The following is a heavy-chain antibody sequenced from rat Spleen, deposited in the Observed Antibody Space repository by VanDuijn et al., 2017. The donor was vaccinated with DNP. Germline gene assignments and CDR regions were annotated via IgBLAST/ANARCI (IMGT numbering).Heavy chain of an antibody. J-gene: IGHJ4*01. V-gene: IGHV3-1*01. Sequence: EVQLQESGPGLVKPSQSLSLTCSVTGYSIPSNYWGWIRKFPGNKMEWIGHISYSGSTSYNPSLKSRISITRDTSKNQFFLQLNSVTTEDTATYYCARHTTGAMDAWGQGTSVTVSS. CDR1: GYSIPSNY. D-gene: IGHD1-7*01. CDR2: ISYSGST. CDR3: ARHTTGAMDA.